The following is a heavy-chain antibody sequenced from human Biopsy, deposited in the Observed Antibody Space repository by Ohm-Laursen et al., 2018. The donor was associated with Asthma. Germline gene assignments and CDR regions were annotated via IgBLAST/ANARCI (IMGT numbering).Heavy chain of an antibody. V-gene: IGHV3-53*01. CDR3: ARGDSSGWSHYYFDY. D-gene: IGHD6-19*01. CDR2: IYSGGTS. Sequence: SLRLSCTATGYTFSRYSIHRVRQAPGKGLEWVSVIYSGGTSHTADSVRGRFTISRDFSKNTLHLQMHSLRVEDTAVYYCARGDSSGWSHYYFDYWGQGTLVTVSS. J-gene: IGHJ4*02. CDR1: GYTFSRYS.